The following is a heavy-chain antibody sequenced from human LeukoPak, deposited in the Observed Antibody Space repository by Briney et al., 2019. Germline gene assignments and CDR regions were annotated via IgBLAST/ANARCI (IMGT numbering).Heavy chain of an antibody. V-gene: IGHV1-46*01. CDR2: INPSGGST. D-gene: IGHD2-2*01. Sequence: ASVKVSCKASGYTFTSYYMHWVRQAPGQGLEWMGIINPSGGSTSYAQKFQGRVTMTRDTSTSTVYMELSSLRSEDTAMYYCARLAVVELPAARSNYFDYWGQGTLVTVSS. CDR3: ARLAVVELPAARSNYFDY. J-gene: IGHJ4*02. CDR1: GYTFTSYY.